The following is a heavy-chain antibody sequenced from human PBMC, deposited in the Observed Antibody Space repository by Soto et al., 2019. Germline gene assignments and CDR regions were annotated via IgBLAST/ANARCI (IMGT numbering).Heavy chain of an antibody. Sequence: SETLSLTCTVSGGSISSGDYYWSRIRQPPGKGLEWIGYIYYSGSTYYNPSLKSRVTISVDTSKNQFSLKLSSVTAADTAVYYCARLIQRFLETGWFDSWGQGTLVIVSS. CDR2: IYYSGST. D-gene: IGHD3-3*01. CDR3: ARLIQRFLETGWFDS. V-gene: IGHV4-30-4*01. CDR1: GGSISSGDYY. J-gene: IGHJ5*01.